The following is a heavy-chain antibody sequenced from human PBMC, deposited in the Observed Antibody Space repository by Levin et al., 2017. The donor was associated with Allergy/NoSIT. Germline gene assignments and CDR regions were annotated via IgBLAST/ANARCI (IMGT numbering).Heavy chain of an antibody. V-gene: IGHV3-33*01. CDR2: IWYDGSNK. CDR3: ARAGMAVNGTKPPAFDY. J-gene: IGHJ4*02. Sequence: GGSLRLSCAASGFSFSSYGMHWVRQAPGKGLEWVAVIWYDGSNKNYADSVKGRFTISRDNSKNTLYLQMNSLRAEDTAVYYCARAGMAVNGTKPPAFDYWGQGTLVTVSS. D-gene: IGHD6-19*01. CDR1: GFSFSSYG.